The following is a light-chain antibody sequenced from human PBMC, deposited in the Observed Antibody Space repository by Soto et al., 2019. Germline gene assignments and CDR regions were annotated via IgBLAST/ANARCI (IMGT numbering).Light chain of an antibody. CDR1: QSVNSNY. CDR2: GAS. J-gene: IGKJ2*01. V-gene: IGKV3-20*01. CDR3: QQYGSSRMYT. Sequence: EVVLTQSPGTLSLSPGERATLSCRASQSVNSNYLAWYQQKPGQAPRIFIHGASTRPTGIPDRFSGSGSGTDFTLTISRLEPEDVAVYYCQQYGSSRMYTFGQGTKLEI.